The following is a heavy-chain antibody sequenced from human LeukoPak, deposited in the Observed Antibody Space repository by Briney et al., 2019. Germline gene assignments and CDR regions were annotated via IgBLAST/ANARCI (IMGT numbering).Heavy chain of an antibody. CDR1: GFTFSSYS. CDR3: AGAQQLEGEGFDY. Sequence: GGCLRLSCAASGFTFSSYSMNWVRQAPGKGLEWVSSISSSSSYIYYADSVKGRFTISRDNAKNSLYLQMNSLRAEDTAVYYCAGAQQLEGEGFDYWGQGTLVTVSS. V-gene: IGHV3-21*01. J-gene: IGHJ4*02. D-gene: IGHD6-13*01. CDR2: ISSSSSYI.